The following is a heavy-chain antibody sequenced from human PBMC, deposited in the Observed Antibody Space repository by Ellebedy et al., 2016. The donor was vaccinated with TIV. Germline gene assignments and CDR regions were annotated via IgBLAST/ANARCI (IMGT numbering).Heavy chain of an antibody. V-gene: IGHV3-64*02. J-gene: IGHJ4*02. CDR1: GFILSDYA. CDR2: ISIDGTRT. Sequence: PGGSLRLSCAASGFILSDYAIHWVRQAPGKGLEYVSAISIDGTRTYYADSLKGRFTTSRDNSRNRVYLQMGSLTTEDTAVYYCARVPEEYSRKSGYDYWGQGTLVIVSS. D-gene: IGHD2/OR15-2a*01. CDR3: ARVPEEYSRKSGYDY.